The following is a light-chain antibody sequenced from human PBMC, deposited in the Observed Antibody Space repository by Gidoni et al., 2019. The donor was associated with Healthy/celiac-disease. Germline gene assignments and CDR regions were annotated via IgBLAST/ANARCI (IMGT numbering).Light chain of an antibody. CDR2: AAS. V-gene: IGKV1-39*01. Sequence: DIQITQSPSSLSASVGDRVTITCRASQSISSYLNWYQQKPGKAPKLLIYAASSLQSGVPSRFSGSGSGTDFTLTISSLQPEDFATYYCQQSYSTPPELTFGGGTKVEIK. CDR3: QQSYSTPPELT. CDR1: QSISSY. J-gene: IGKJ4*01.